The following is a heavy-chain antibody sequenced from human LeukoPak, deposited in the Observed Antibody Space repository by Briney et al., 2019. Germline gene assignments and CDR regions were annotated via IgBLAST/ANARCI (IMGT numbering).Heavy chain of an antibody. CDR2: ISGSGGST. Sequence: GGSLRLSCAASGFTFSSYAMSWVRQAPGKGLEWVSAISGSGGSTYYADSVKGRFTISRDNSKNTLYLQMNSLRAEDTAVYYCARGAEYYYDSSGYFPFDYWGQGTLVTVSS. J-gene: IGHJ4*02. CDR3: ARGAEYYYDSSGYFPFDY. D-gene: IGHD3-22*01. V-gene: IGHV3-23*01. CDR1: GFTFSSYA.